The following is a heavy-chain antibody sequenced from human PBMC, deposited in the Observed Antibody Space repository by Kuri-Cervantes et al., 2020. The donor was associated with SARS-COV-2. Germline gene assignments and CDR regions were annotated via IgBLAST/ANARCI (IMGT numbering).Heavy chain of an antibody. Sequence: SETLSLTCTVSGGSISSYYWSWIRQPPGKGLEWIGYIYYSGSTYYNPSLTSRVTISVDTSKNQFSLKLSSVTAADTAVYYCARQKLGYIDSWGQGTLVTVSS. CDR1: GGSISSYY. V-gene: IGHV4-59*08. J-gene: IGHJ4*02. CDR2: IYYSGST. D-gene: IGHD5-12*01. CDR3: ARQKLGYIDS.